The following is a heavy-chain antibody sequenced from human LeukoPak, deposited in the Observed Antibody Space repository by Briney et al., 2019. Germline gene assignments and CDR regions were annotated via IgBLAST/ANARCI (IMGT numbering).Heavy chain of an antibody. CDR1: GYTFTSYG. J-gene: IGHJ4*02. V-gene: IGHV1-18*01. Sequence: ASVKVSCKASGYTFTSYGISGVRQAPGHGLEWMGWISAYNGNTNYAQKLQGRVTMTTDTSTSTAYMELRSLRSDDTAVYYCARVCSGGGCYPGGFDYWGQGTLVTVSS. CDR3: ARVCSGGGCYPGGFDY. CDR2: ISAYNGNT. D-gene: IGHD2-15*01.